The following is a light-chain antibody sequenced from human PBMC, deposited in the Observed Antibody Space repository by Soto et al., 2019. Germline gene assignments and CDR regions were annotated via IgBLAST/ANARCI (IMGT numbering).Light chain of an antibody. Sequence: IQLTQSPSSLSASVGDRVTITCRASQDISSYLGWYQQKPGKAPKLLIYAASTLQSGVPSRFSGSGSGADFTLTISRLEPEDFAVYYCQQYGSSPPRTFGQGTKVDI. CDR3: QQYGSSPPRT. J-gene: IGKJ1*01. CDR1: QDISSY. CDR2: AAS. V-gene: IGKV1-9*01.